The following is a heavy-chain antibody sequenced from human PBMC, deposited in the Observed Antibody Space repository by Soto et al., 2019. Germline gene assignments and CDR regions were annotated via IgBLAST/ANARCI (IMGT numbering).Heavy chain of an antibody. V-gene: IGHV1-18*01. CDR2: ISLYSDGT. CDR1: GYTFSNYG. J-gene: IGHJ5*02. Sequence: ASVKVSCKTSGYTFSNYGITWVRQAPGQPLEWLGWISLYSDGTNYAQKFQGRVSMTTDTSTTTAYMELRSLRSDDTAVYYCARVVPGAEAWFGPWGQGTQVTVPQ. D-gene: IGHD2-2*01. CDR3: ARVVPGAEAWFGP.